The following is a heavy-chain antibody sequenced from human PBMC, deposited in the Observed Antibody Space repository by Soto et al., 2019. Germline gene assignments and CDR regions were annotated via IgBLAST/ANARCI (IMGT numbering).Heavy chain of an antibody. D-gene: IGHD2-15*01. CDR2: ISSSSSYI. J-gene: IGHJ6*02. Sequence: GGSLRLSCAASGFTFSSYSMNWVRQAPGKGLEWVSSISSSSSYIYYADSVKGRFTISRDNAKNSLYLQMNSLRAEDTAVYYCARDRFTSGDIVVVVAATLYYYYYGMDVWGQGTTVTVSS. CDR1: GFTFSSYS. CDR3: ARDRFTSGDIVVVVAATLYYYYYGMDV. V-gene: IGHV3-21*01.